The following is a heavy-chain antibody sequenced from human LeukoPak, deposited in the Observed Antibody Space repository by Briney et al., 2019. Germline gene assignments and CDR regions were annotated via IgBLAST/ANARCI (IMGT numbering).Heavy chain of an antibody. CDR1: GFSFSTYG. CDR3: ARPMNEYDSSGFFHY. Sequence: GGSLRLSCAASGFSFSTYGLHWVRHAPGKGLEWVAFIRYDGSNEYYADSVKGRFTISRDNSKNTLHLQMNSLRVEDTAVYYCARPMNEYDSSGFFHYWGQGTLVTVSS. D-gene: IGHD3-22*01. CDR2: IRYDGSNE. V-gene: IGHV3-30*02. J-gene: IGHJ4*02.